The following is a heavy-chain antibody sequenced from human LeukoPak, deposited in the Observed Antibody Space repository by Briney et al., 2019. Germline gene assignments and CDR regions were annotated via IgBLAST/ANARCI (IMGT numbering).Heavy chain of an antibody. J-gene: IGHJ4*02. V-gene: IGHV3-23*01. D-gene: IGHD6-6*01. Sequence: PGGSLRLSCAASGFTFSSYAMSWVRQAPGKGLEWVSAISGSGGSTHYADSVRGRFTISRDNSKNTLYLQMNSLRAEDTAVYYCAKARQPYSSSSGFGYWGQGTLVTVSS. CDR1: GFTFSSYA. CDR2: ISGSGGST. CDR3: AKARQPYSSSSGFGY.